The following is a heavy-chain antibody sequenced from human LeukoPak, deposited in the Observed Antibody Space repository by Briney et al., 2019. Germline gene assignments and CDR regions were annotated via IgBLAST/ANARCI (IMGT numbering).Heavy chain of an antibody. Sequence: GASVKVSCKSSGYTFTGYYMHWVRQATGQGLEWMGWINTKSGGTHYAQKFRGRVTMTRDTSISTAYMELSRLRYDDTAVYYCARDEGWNYVNYFDFWGQGTLVTVSS. CDR1: GYTFTGYY. CDR3: ARDEGWNYVNYFDF. V-gene: IGHV1-2*02. D-gene: IGHD1-7*01. J-gene: IGHJ4*02. CDR2: INTKSGGT.